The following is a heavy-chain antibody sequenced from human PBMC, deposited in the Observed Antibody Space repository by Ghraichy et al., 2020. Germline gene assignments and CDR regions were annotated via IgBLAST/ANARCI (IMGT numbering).Heavy chain of an antibody. J-gene: IGHJ6*03. CDR1: GFTFSSYS. Sequence: GGSLRLSCAASGFTFSSYSINWVRQAPGKGLEWVSSISSTSNYIYYADSVKGRFTISRDNTKSSLYLQMNSLRAEDTAVYYCARGYYDILTAKYYYYYMDVWGKGTTVTVSS. D-gene: IGHD3-9*01. CDR2: ISSTSNYI. V-gene: IGHV3-21*01. CDR3: ARGYYDILTAKYYYYYMDV.